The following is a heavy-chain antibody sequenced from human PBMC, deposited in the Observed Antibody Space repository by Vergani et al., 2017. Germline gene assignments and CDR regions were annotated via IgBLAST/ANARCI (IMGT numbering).Heavy chain of an antibody. D-gene: IGHD3-16*02. CDR1: GGTFSSYA. J-gene: IGHJ4*02. Sequence: QVQLVQSGAEVKKPGSSVKVSCKASGGTFSSYAISWVRQAPGQGLEWMGGISAYNGNTNYAQKLQGRVTMTTDTSTSTAYMELRSLRSDDTAVYYCARWEPFSDVIHPDYWGQGTLVTVSS. CDR2: ISAYNGNT. V-gene: IGHV1-18*01. CDR3: ARWEPFSDVIHPDY.